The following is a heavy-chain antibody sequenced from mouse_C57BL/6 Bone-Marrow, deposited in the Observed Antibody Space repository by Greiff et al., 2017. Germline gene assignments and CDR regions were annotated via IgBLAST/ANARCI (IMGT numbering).Heavy chain of an antibody. CDR3: ARDSSGPEAMDY. J-gene: IGHJ4*01. CDR1: GYAFSSYW. D-gene: IGHD3-2*02. Sequence: VQLQQSGAELVKPGASVKISCKASGYAFSSYWMNWVKQRPGKGLEWIGQIYPGDGDTNYNGKFKGKATLTADKSSSTAYMQLSSLTSADSAVYFCARDSSGPEAMDYWGQGTSVTVSS. CDR2: IYPGDGDT. V-gene: IGHV1-80*01.